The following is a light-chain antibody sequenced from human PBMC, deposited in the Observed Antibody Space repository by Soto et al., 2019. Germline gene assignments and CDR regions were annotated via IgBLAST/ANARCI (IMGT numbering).Light chain of an antibody. CDR2: GAS. CDR1: QSVSSN. CDR3: QQYANSPVT. J-gene: IGKJ4*01. Sequence: EIVMTQSPATLSVSPGERATLSCRASQSVSSNLAWYQQRPGQAPRLLIYGASSRATGIPDRFSGSGSGTDFTLTISTLEPEDFAVYYCQQYANSPVTFGGGTKVDIK. V-gene: IGKV3-20*01.